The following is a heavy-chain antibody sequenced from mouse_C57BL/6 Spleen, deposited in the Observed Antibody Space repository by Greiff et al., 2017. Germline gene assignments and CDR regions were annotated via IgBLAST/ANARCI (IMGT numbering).Heavy chain of an antibody. CDR2: IYPGDGDT. CDR1: GYAFSSSW. CDR3: ARRGVYYGSSYGYFDV. J-gene: IGHJ1*03. V-gene: IGHV1-82*01. Sequence: VQLQQSGPELVKPGASVKISCKASGYAFSSSWMNWVKQRPGKGLEWIGRIYPGDGDTNYNGKFKGKATLTADKSSSTAYMQLSSLTSEDSAVYFCARRGVYYGSSYGYFDVWGTGTTVTVSS. D-gene: IGHD1-1*01.